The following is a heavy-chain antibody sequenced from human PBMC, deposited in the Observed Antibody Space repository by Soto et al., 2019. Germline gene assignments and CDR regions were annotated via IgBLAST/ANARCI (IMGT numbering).Heavy chain of an antibody. CDR3: ARGGYCSNGSCYSREYNWFDT. CDR1: GYTFTSYD. Sequence: QVQLVQSGAEVKKPGASVKVSCKASGYTFTSYDINWVRQATGQELEWMGWMNPNRGNTGYAQKFQGRVTMTRNTSISTAYMEQSSLRSEDTALYYCARGGYCSNGSCYSREYNWFDTWGQGTLVTVSS. V-gene: IGHV1-8*01. CDR2: MNPNRGNT. D-gene: IGHD2-15*01. J-gene: IGHJ5*02.